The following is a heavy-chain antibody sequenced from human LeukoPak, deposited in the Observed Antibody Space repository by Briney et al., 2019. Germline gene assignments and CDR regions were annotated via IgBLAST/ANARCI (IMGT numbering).Heavy chain of an antibody. Sequence: PSETLSLTCTVSGASLSSYYWSWIRQPAGKGLEWIGRIYATGSTNYNPSLESRVTMSVDTSKNQFSLKLSSVTAADTAVYYCARVSLVRGAPDYYFDYWGQGTLVTVSS. V-gene: IGHV4-4*07. CDR1: GASLSSYY. CDR3: ARVSLVRGAPDYYFDY. J-gene: IGHJ4*02. D-gene: IGHD3-10*01. CDR2: IYATGST.